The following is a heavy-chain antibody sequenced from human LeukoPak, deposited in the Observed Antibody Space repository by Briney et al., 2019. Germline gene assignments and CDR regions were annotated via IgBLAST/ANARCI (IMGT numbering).Heavy chain of an antibody. CDR3: AKDPIGPVTTRFAY. V-gene: IGHV3-21*01. CDR2: ISSSGSYI. J-gene: IGHJ4*02. D-gene: IGHD4-17*01. Sequence: PGGSLRLSCAASRFTFSSYSMNWVRQAPGKGLEWVSSISSSGSYIYHADSVKGRFTISRDNAKNTLYLQMNSLRAEDTAVYYCAKDPIGPVTTRFAYWGQGTLVTVSS. CDR1: RFTFSSYS.